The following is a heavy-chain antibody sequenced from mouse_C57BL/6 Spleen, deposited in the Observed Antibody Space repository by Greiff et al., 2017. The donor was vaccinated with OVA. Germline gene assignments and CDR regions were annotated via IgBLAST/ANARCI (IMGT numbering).Heavy chain of an antibody. D-gene: IGHD2-4*01. V-gene: IGHV1-82*01. J-gene: IGHJ3*01. CDR3: YDYDGPFAD. CDR1: GYAFSSSW. Sequence: QVQLQQSGPELVKPGASVKISCKASGYAFSSSWMNWVKQRPGKGLEWIGRIYPGDGDTNYNGKFKGKATLTADKSSSTAYMQLSSLTAEDSAVYFCYDYDGPFADWGQGTLVTVSA. CDR2: IYPGDGDT.